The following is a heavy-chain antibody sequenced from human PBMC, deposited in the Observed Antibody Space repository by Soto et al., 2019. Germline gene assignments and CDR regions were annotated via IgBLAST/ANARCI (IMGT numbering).Heavy chain of an antibody. CDR3: ARLYYYDSSGYYPDAFDI. V-gene: IGHV4-59*01. CDR1: GGSISSYY. CDR2: IYYSGST. Sequence: SETLSLTCTVSGGSISSYYWSWIRQPPGKGLEWIGYIYYSGSTNYNPSLKSRVTISVDTSKNQFSLKLSSVTAADTAVHYCARLYYYDSSGYYPDAFDIWGQGTMVTVSS. J-gene: IGHJ3*02. D-gene: IGHD3-22*01.